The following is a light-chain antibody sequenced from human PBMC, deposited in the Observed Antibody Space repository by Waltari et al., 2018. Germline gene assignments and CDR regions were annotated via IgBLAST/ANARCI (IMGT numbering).Light chain of an antibody. CDR2: GPS. J-gene: IGKJ4*01. V-gene: IGKV3-20*01. CDR3: QQYGSSPLT. CDR1: QSVSSNY. Sequence: EVVFTQSPVTLSLSPVERATPSCRASQSVSSNYLAWYQQKPGQAPRLLIYGPSSRATGIPERFSGSGSGTDFTLTISRLEPEDFAVYYCQQYGSSPLTLGGGTKVEIK.